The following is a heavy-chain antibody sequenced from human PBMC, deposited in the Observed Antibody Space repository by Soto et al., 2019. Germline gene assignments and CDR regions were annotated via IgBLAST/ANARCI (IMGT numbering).Heavy chain of an antibody. Sequence: SETQSLTCTVSGGSISSGCYYWSWIHKHPGKGLEWIGYIYYSGSTYYNPSLKSRVTISVDTSKNQFSLKLSSVTVADTAVYYCARGLGGSYHYYFDYWGQGTLVTVPQ. J-gene: IGHJ4*02. CDR1: GGSISSGCYY. CDR2: IYYSGST. D-gene: IGHD2-15*01. V-gene: IGHV4-31*03. CDR3: ARGLGGSYHYYFDY.